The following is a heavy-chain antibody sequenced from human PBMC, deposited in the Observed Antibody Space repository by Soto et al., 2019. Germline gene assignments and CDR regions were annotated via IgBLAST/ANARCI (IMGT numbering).Heavy chain of an antibody. Sequence: QVQLQESGPGLVKPSQTLSLTCTVSGGSISSGDYYWSWIRQPPGKGLEWIGYIYYSGSTYYNPSLKSRVTISVDTSKNQFSLKLSSVTAADTAVYYCATGGGHSSSFDWGSFDYWGQGTLVTVSS. CDR2: IYYSGST. J-gene: IGHJ4*02. CDR3: ATGGGHSSSFDWGSFDY. V-gene: IGHV4-30-4*01. CDR1: GGSISSGDYY. D-gene: IGHD6-6*01.